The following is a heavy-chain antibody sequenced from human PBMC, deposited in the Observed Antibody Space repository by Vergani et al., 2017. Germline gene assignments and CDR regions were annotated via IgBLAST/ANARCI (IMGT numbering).Heavy chain of an antibody. CDR3: ARLAVAGYWYFDL. CDR1: GGSISSYY. CDR2: IYYSGST. J-gene: IGHJ2*01. D-gene: IGHD6-19*01. Sequence: QVQLQESGPGLVKPSETLSLTCTVSGGSISSYYWSWIRQPPGKGLEWIGYIYYSGSTNYNPSLKGRVTISVDTSKNQFSLKLSAVTAADTAVYYCARLAVAGYWYFDLWGRGTLVTVSS. V-gene: IGHV4-59*08.